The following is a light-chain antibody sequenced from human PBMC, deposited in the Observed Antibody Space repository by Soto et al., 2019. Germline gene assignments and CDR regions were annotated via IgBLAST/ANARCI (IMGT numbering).Light chain of an antibody. V-gene: IGKV1-5*03. CDR2: KAS. CDR3: QQGANYPYT. Sequence: DLQMTQSPSTLSASVGERVTITCRASQSISSSLAWYQQKPGKAPNLLIFKASSLQSGVPSRFSGSGSGTEFTLTISSLQPDDFATYYCQQGANYPYTFGQGTKLEIK. CDR1: QSISSS. J-gene: IGKJ2*01.